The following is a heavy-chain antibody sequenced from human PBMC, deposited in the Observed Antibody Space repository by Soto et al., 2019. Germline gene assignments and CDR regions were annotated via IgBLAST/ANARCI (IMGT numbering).Heavy chain of an antibody. J-gene: IGHJ3*02. V-gene: IGHV4-39*01. CDR2: IYYSGST. CDR1: GGSISSSSYY. CDR3: ARWQPEEEAFDI. Sequence: SETLSLTCTVSGGSISSSSYYWGWIRQPPGKGLEWIGSIYYSGSTYYNPSLKSRVTISVDTSKNQFSLKLSSVTAADTAVYYCARWQPEEEAFDIWGQGTMVTVSS.